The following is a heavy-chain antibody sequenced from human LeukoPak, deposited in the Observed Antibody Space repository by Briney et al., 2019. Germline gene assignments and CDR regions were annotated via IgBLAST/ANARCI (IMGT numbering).Heavy chain of an antibody. V-gene: IGHV3-21*01. CDR3: ARDRKAYYYDSDAFDI. Sequence: GGSLRLSCAASGFTFSSYSMDWVRQAPGKGLEWVSSISSSSSYIYYADSVKGRFTISRDNAKNSLYLQMNSLRAEDTAVYYCARDRKAYYYDSDAFDIWGQGTMVTVSS. J-gene: IGHJ3*02. D-gene: IGHD3-22*01. CDR2: ISSSSSYI. CDR1: GFTFSSYS.